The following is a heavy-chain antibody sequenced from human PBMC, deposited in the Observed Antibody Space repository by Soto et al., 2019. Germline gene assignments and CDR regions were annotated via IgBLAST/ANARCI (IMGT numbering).Heavy chain of an antibody. Sequence: QVQLVQSGAEVKKPGASVKVSCKASGYTFTSYGISWVRQAPGQGLEWMGWISAYNGNTNYAQKLQGRVTMTTDTSTSTAYMELRSLRSDDTAVYYCAGTILSSRWYAHGPYYYYGMDVWGQGTTVTVSS. CDR3: AGTILSSRWYAHGPYYYYGMDV. CDR1: GYTFTSYG. D-gene: IGHD6-13*01. V-gene: IGHV1-18*01. CDR2: ISAYNGNT. J-gene: IGHJ6*02.